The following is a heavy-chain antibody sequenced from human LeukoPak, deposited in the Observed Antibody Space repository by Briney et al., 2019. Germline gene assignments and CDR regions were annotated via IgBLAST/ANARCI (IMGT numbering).Heavy chain of an antibody. Sequence: ASVKVSCKASGYTFTGYYMHWVRQAPGQGLEWMGWINPNSGGTNYAQKFQGRVTMTRDTSISTAYMELSRLRFDDTAVYYCARGGFGIAAAGTYYYYYGMDVWGQGTTVTVSS. V-gene: IGHV1-2*02. D-gene: IGHD6-13*01. CDR2: INPNSGGT. CDR3: ARGGFGIAAAGTYYYYYGMDV. CDR1: GYTFTGYY. J-gene: IGHJ6*02.